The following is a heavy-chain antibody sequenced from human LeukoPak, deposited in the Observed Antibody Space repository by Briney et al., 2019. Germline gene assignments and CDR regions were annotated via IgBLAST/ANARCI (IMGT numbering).Heavy chain of an antibody. J-gene: IGHJ3*02. V-gene: IGHV3-7*05. D-gene: IGHD2-21*02. CDR3: ARTDIVVVSTTDAFDI. CDR1: GVTFSSYL. Sequence: GGSLRLSCVASGVTFSSYLMSWVRQAPGKGLEWVANINQDGSEKYYVDSVKGRFTFSRDNAKNSLYVQMNSLRAEDTAVYYCARTDIVVVSTTDAFDIWGQGTMVTISS. CDR2: INQDGSEK.